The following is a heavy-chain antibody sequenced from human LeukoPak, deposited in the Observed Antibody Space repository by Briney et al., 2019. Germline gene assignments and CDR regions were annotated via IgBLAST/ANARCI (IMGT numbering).Heavy chain of an antibody. J-gene: IGHJ4*02. CDR1: EFTFGDYA. V-gene: IGHV3-49*04. Sequence: PGGSERLSCTASEFTFGDYAMSCVRQAPGKGLEWVGFIRSKGYGGTTEYAASVKGRFTISRDDSKSIAYLQMNSLKTEDTAVYYCTRGNSYYDFWSGYSSIDYWGQGTLVTVSS. D-gene: IGHD3-3*01. CDR3: TRGNSYYDFWSGYSSIDY. CDR2: IRSKGYGGTT.